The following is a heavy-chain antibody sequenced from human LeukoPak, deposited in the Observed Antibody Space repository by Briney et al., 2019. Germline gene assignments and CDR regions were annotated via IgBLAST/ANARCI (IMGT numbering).Heavy chain of an antibody. CDR1: GFTFSDYA. CDR3: ALVGYYYAFDI. V-gene: IGHV3-23*01. Sequence: GGSLRLSCAASGFTFSDYAMTWVRQAPGKGLEWVSVISGSGGGTYYADSVKGRFTISRDNSKNTLYLQMNSLRAEDTAVYYCALVGYYYAFDIWGQGTMVTVSS. J-gene: IGHJ3*02. D-gene: IGHD3-10*01. CDR2: ISGSGGGT.